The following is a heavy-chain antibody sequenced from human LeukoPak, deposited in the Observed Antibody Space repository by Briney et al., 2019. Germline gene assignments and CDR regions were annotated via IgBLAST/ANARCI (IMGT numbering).Heavy chain of an antibody. CDR1: GGSISSSYY. V-gene: IGHV4-59*01. CDR3: AKDVYSYANGGLGY. Sequence: PSETLSLTCTVSGGSISSSYYWSWIRQPPGKGLEWIGFIYYTGNTNYNPSLKSRVTISVDTSKNQVSLKLRSVTAADTAVYYCAKDVYSYANGGLGYWGQGTLVTVSS. D-gene: IGHD5-18*01. J-gene: IGHJ4*02. CDR2: IYYTGNT.